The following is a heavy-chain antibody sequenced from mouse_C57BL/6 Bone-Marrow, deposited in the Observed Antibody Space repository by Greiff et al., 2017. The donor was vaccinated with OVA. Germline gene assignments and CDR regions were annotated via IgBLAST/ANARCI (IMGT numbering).Heavy chain of an antibody. CDR3: ARRGYYGSSYDAMDY. J-gene: IGHJ4*01. D-gene: IGHD1-1*01. V-gene: IGHV5-15*01. CDR1: GFTFSDYG. Sequence: EVQGVESGGGLVQPGGSLKLSCAASGFTFSDYGMAWVRQAPRKGPEWVAFISNLAYSIYYADTVTGRFTISRENAKNTLYLEMSSLMSEDTAMYYCARRGYYGSSYDAMDYWGQGTSVTVSS. CDR2: ISNLAYSI.